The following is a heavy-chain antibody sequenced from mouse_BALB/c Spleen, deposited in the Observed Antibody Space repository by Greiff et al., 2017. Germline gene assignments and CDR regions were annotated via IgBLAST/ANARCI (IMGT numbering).Heavy chain of an antibody. CDR1: GYTFTDYN. CDR3: AREYYGPYLDY. J-gene: IGHJ2*01. Sequence: VQLQQSGPELVKPGASVKIPCKASGYTFTDYNMDWVKQSHGKSLEWIGDINPNNGGTSYNQKFKGKATLTVDKSSSTAFMHLNSLTSEDYAVYYCAREYYGPYLDYWGQGTTLTVSS. D-gene: IGHD1-1*02. V-gene: IGHV1-18*01. CDR2: INPNNGGT.